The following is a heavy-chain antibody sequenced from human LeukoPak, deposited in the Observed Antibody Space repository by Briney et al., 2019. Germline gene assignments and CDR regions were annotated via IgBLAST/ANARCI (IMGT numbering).Heavy chain of an antibody. D-gene: IGHD3-3*01. J-gene: IGHJ4*02. CDR1: GFTFSSYG. CDR3: AKGGYDFWSGYPDYFDY. CDR2: IRYDGSNK. V-gene: IGHV3-30*02. Sequence: GGSLRLSCAASGFTFSSYGTHWARQAPGKGLEWVAFIRYDGSNKYYADSVKGRFTISRDNSKNTLYLQMNSLRAEDTAVYYCAKGGYDFWSGYPDYFDYWGQGTLVTVSS.